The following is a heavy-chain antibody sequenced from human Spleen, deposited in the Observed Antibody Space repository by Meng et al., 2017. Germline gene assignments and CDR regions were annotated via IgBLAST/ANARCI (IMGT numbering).Heavy chain of an antibody. Sequence: QVHLVESGGGVVQPGRSLGLSCAASGFTFSSLGMHWVRQAPGKGLEWVAVIWSDGNTKYYVDSVKDRFTISRDNSKNTLYLQMNSLRAEDTAVYYCTGNSHIYGFDYWGPGTLVTVSS. J-gene: IGHJ4*02. CDR3: TGNSHIYGFDY. D-gene: IGHD5-18*01. CDR1: GFTFSSLG. CDR2: IWSDGNTK. V-gene: IGHV3-33*01.